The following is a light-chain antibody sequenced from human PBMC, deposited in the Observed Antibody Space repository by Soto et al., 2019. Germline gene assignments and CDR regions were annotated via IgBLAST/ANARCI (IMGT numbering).Light chain of an antibody. CDR1: QSISDS. V-gene: IGKV1-5*01. CDR2: DAS. J-gene: IGKJ1*01. Sequence: DIQMTQSPSTLSTSIGDRVSITCRTSQSISDSLAWYQQKPGKAPFLLISDASNLERGVPSRFSGSGSGTEFTLTISSMQPDDFATYYCQQYIGYSRTFGQGTKVDIK. CDR3: QQYIGYSRT.